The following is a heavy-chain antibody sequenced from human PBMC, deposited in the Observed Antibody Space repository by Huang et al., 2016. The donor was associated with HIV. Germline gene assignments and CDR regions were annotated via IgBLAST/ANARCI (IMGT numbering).Heavy chain of an antibody. Sequence: QVQLVQSGAEVKNPGASVRVSCKASGYTLTDSNIHWVRQAPGQGLEWMGWINPKRGGTIYAQRFQGRITMTRDTTISTVHMDLRRIQSDDTAVYFCARDWSFGSSTSPADWGQGTLVTVSS. CDR2: INPKRGGT. CDR3: ARDWSFGSSTSPAD. J-gene: IGHJ4*02. V-gene: IGHV1-2*02. D-gene: IGHD6-6*01. CDR1: GYTLTDSN.